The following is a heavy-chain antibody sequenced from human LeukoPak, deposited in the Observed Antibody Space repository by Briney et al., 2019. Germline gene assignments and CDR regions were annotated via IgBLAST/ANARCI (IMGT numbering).Heavy chain of an antibody. V-gene: IGHV3-23*01. Sequence: PGRSLRLSCALSGFTLTSYAMGWVRPAPGEGRGWVSAISGSGGSTYYADSVKGRFTISRDNAQNTLYLQMNSLRAEDTAVYYCAKDLSYGSRWDAFDIWGQGTMVTVSS. D-gene: IGHD3-22*01. CDR3: AKDLSYGSRWDAFDI. CDR1: GFTLTSYA. J-gene: IGHJ3*02. CDR2: ISGSGGST.